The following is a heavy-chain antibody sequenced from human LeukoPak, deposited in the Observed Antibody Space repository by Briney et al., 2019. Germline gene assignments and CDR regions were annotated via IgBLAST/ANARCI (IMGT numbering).Heavy chain of an antibody. CDR2: IYYSGST. Sequence: SETLSLTCTVSGGSISSSSYYWGWIRQPPGKGLEWIGSIYYSGSTYYNPSLKSRVTISVDTSKNQFSLKLSSVTAADTAVYYCARGGIDIVVVPAAVNWFDPWGQGTLVTVSS. CDR1: GGSISSSSYY. CDR3: ARGGIDIVVVPAAVNWFDP. V-gene: IGHV4-39*07. D-gene: IGHD2-2*01. J-gene: IGHJ5*02.